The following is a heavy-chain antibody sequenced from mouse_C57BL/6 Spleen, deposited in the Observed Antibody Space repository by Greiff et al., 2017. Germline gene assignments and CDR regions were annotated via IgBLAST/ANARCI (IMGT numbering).Heavy chain of an antibody. V-gene: IGHV1-54*01. D-gene: IGHD1-1*01. CDR2: INPGSGGT. Sequence: QVQLKESGAELVRPGTSVKVSCKASGYAFTNYLIEWVKQRPGQGLEWIGVINPGSGGTNYTEKFKGKATLTADNAASTAYMQLSSLTSEDSAVYVCAVYGSSYEGFAYWGQGTLGTVSA. J-gene: IGHJ3*01. CDR3: AVYGSSYEGFAY. CDR1: GYAFTNYL.